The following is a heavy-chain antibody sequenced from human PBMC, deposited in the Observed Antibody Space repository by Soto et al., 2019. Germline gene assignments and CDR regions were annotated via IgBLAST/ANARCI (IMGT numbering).Heavy chain of an antibody. Sequence: QVQLQESGPGLVKPSGTLSVTCDVSGGSISSRDWWTWVRQAPGKGLEWFGKIYHGGGTNYSPSLKSRVTMSIDKSRKSFSLDLSSVTAADTAVYFCAAGNVDSMLESWGRGTLVTVSS. J-gene: IGHJ4*02. D-gene: IGHD3-3*01. CDR2: IYHGGGT. V-gene: IGHV4-4*02. CDR3: AAGNVDSMLES. CDR1: GGSISSRDW.